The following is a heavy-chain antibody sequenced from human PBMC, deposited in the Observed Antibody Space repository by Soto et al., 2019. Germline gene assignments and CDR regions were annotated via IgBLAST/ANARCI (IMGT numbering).Heavy chain of an antibody. D-gene: IGHD2-2*02. CDR2: MYHSGST. J-gene: IGHJ4*02. V-gene: IGHV4-4*02. CDR3: ATLPPRIELTVLPIPT. Sequence: QVQLRQSGPGLVKPSGTLSLTCAVSGGSISSTNWWSWVRQSPGKGLEWIGEMYHSGSTNYNPFLRGRVTISVDKSNNQFSLKIRSVTAADTAIYYCATLPPRIELTVLPIPTWGQGTLVTVSS. CDR1: GGSISSTNW.